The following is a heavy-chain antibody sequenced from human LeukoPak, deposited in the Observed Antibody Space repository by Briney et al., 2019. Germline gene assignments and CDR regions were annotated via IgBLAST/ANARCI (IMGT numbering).Heavy chain of an antibody. J-gene: IGHJ4*02. CDR3: ARGGSYVHY. CDR2: ISGSGTTI. D-gene: IGHD1-26*01. V-gene: IGHV3-48*03. CDR1: GFTFSTYE. Sequence: GGSLRLSCAASGFTFSTYEMNWVRQTPGKGLEWVSYISGSGTTIHYADSVKGRFTISRDNAKNSLYLQMNSLRADDTAVYYCARGGSYVHYWGQGTLVTVSS.